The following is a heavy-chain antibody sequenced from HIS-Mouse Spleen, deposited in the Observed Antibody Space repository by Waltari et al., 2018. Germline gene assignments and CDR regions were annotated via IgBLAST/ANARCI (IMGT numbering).Heavy chain of an antibody. CDR2: IKQDGREK. D-gene: IGHD7-27*01. V-gene: IGHV3-7*01. CDR1: GFTFSSYW. Sequence: EVQLVESGGGLVQPGGSLRLSCAASGFTFSSYWMSWVRQAPGKGLGWVANIKQDGREKYYVDSVKGRFTISRDNAKNSLYLQMNSLRAEDTAVYYCASPPGALGRDYWGQGTLVTVSS. J-gene: IGHJ4*02. CDR3: ASPPGALGRDY.